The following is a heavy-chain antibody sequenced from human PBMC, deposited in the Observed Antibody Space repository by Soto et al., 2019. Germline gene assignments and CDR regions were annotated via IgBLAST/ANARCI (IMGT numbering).Heavy chain of an antibody. D-gene: IGHD4-17*01. J-gene: IGHJ4*02. V-gene: IGHV4-59*08. CDR3: ARGVYGDYGYYYFDY. CDR2: IYYSGST. Sequence: QVQLQESGPGLVKPSETLSLTCTVSGGSISSYYWSWIRQPPGKGLEWIGYIYYSGSTNYKPSLKSRVTLSVDTSKNQFSLKLSSVTAADTAVYYCARGVYGDYGYYYFDYWGQGTLVTVSS. CDR1: GGSISSYY.